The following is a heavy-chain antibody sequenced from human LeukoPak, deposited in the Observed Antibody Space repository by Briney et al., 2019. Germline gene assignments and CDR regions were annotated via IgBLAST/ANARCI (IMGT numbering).Heavy chain of an antibody. Sequence: PSETLSLTCAVYGGSFSDYWWTWIRQSPGKGLEWIGEVNHSGRTNYNPSLKSRVTISVDTSKNQFSLKLSSVTAADTAVYYCARVRTGYYNRILDVWGKGTTVTVSS. CDR3: ARVRTGYYNRILDV. CDR2: VNHSGRT. V-gene: IGHV4-34*01. CDR1: GGSFSDYW. J-gene: IGHJ6*04. D-gene: IGHD3-9*01.